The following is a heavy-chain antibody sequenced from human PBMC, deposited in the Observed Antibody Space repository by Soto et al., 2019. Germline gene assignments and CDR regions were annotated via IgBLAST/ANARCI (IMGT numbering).Heavy chain of an antibody. CDR2: ISYDGSNK. D-gene: IGHD3-9*01. J-gene: IGHJ4*02. CDR1: GFTFSSYG. CDR3: AKVTGGNYDILTGNFDY. Sequence: GGSLRLSCAASGFTFSSYGMHWVRQAPGKGLEWVAVISYDGSNKYYADSVKGRFTISRDNSKNTLYLQMNSLRAEDTAVYYCAKVTGGNYDILTGNFDYWGQGTLVTVSS. V-gene: IGHV3-30*18.